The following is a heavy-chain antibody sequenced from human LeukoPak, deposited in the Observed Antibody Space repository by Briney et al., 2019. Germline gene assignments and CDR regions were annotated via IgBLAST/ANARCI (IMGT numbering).Heavy chain of an antibody. J-gene: IGHJ4*02. D-gene: IGHD1-26*01. V-gene: IGHV3-23*01. CDR2: ISTGGKT. CDR3: AKGKQWELPFDY. CDR1: GFTFRTYA. Sequence: GGSLRLSCAASGFTFRTYAMSWVRQAPGKGLDWVSAISTGGKTYYADSVKGRFIISRDNSKNTLYLQMNSLRAEDTAVYYCAKGKQWELPFDYWGQGTLVTVSS.